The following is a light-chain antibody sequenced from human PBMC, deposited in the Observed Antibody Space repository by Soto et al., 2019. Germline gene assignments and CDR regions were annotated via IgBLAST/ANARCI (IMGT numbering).Light chain of an antibody. Sequence: EVVLTQSPATLSLSPGDRATLSCRASQSVFGYLAWYQHKPGQAPRLLIYDAYKRATGVPARFSGSGSETDFSLIISSLEPEDFAVYYCQQGSDSHPLTVGGGTKVEIK. V-gene: IGKV3-11*01. CDR1: QSVFGY. J-gene: IGKJ4*01. CDR3: QQGSDSHPLT. CDR2: DAY.